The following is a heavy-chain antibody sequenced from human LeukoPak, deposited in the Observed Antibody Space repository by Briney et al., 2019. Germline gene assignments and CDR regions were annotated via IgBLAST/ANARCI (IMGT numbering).Heavy chain of an antibody. CDR1: GFTFSSYG. J-gene: IGHJ4*02. Sequence: GGSLRLSCAASGFTFSSYGMHWVRQAPGKGLEWVAFIRYDGSNKYYADSVKGRFTISRDNSKNTLYLQMNSLRAEDTAVYYCANFKSIAAPHFDYWGQGTLVTVSS. CDR2: IRYDGSNK. CDR3: ANFKSIAAPHFDY. D-gene: IGHD6-6*01. V-gene: IGHV3-30*02.